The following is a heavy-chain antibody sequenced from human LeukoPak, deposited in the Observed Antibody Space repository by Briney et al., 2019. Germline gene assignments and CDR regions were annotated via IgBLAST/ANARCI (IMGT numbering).Heavy chain of an antibody. D-gene: IGHD6-13*01. CDR2: ISWNSGSI. V-gene: IGHV3-9*01. CDR3: AKDSGSSWYPDRLYYYYGMDV. Sequence: GGSLRLSCAASGFTLADYAMHWVRQAPGKGLEWVSGISWNSGSIGYADSVKGRFTISRDNAKNSLYLQMNSLRAEDTALYYCAKDSGSSWYPDRLYYYYGMDVWGQGTTVTVSS. J-gene: IGHJ6*02. CDR1: GFTLADYA.